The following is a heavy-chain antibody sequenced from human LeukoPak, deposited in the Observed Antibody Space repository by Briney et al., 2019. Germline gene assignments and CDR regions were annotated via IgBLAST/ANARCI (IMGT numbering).Heavy chain of an antibody. Sequence: ASVKVSCKISGYSFASYGISWVRQAPGQGLEWMGWISGHSGNTRYAQKFQGRVSMTTDTSTNTAYMELRSLRSDDTAVYYCAREGIYAGYRGSGSFDNEIYHYSGMDVWGKGTTVTVSS. J-gene: IGHJ6*04. V-gene: IGHV1-18*01. CDR3: AREGIYAGYRGSGSFDNEIYHYSGMDV. D-gene: IGHD3-10*01. CDR2: ISGHSGNT. CDR1: GYSFASYG.